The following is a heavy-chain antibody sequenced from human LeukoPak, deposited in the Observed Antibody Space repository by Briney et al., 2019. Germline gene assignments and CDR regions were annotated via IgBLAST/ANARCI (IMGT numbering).Heavy chain of an antibody. CDR1: GVSFSGYY. J-gene: IGHJ4*02. CDR2: INHSGST. V-gene: IGHV4-34*01. CDR3: ARCYYYDSSGYYDVVGFDY. Sequence: SETLSLTCAVYGVSFSGYYWSWVRQPPGKGLEWIGEINHSGSTNYNPSLKSRVTISVDTSKNQFSLKLSSVPAADTAVYYCARCYYYDSSGYYDVVGFDYWGQGTLVTVSS. D-gene: IGHD3-22*01.